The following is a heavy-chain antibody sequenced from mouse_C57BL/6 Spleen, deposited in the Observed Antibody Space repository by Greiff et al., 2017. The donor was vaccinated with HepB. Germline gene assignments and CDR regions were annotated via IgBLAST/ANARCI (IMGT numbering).Heavy chain of an antibody. CDR1: GYTFTSYW. CDR2: IDPSDSET. Sequence: QVQLQQPGAELVRPGSSVKLSCKASGYTFTSYWMQWVKQRPIQGLEWIGNIDPSDSETHYNQKFKDKATLTVDKSSTTAYMQLSSLTSEDSAVYYCARIITTVYYAMDYWGQGTSVTVSS. CDR3: ARIITTVYYAMDY. V-gene: IGHV1-52*01. D-gene: IGHD1-1*01. J-gene: IGHJ4*01.